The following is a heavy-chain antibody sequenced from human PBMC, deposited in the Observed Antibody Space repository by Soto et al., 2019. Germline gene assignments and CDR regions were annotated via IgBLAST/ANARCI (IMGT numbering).Heavy chain of an antibody. D-gene: IGHD3-10*01. CDR3: ARGNMGWFDP. Sequence: QVQLQESGPGLVKPSETLSLTCTVSGGSISSYYWSWIRQPPGKGLEWIGYIYYSGSTNYNPSLKSRVTISVDTSKNQFSLKLSSVTAADTAVYYCARGNMGWFDPWGQGTLVTVSS. J-gene: IGHJ5*02. CDR1: GGSISSYY. CDR2: IYYSGST. V-gene: IGHV4-59*01.